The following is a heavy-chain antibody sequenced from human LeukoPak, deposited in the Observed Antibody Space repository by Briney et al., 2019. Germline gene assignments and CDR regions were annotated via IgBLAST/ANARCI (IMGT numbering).Heavy chain of an antibody. CDR2: INHSGST. V-gene: IGHV4-34*01. CDR3: ARGRDIVVVVAAFDY. J-gene: IGHJ4*02. Sequence: SETLSLTCAVYGGSFSGYYWSWIRQPPGKGLEWIGEINHSGSTNYNPSLKSRVTISVDTSKNQFSLKLSPVTAADTAVYYCARGRDIVVVVAAFDYWGQGTLVTVSS. D-gene: IGHD2-15*01. CDR1: GGSFSGYY.